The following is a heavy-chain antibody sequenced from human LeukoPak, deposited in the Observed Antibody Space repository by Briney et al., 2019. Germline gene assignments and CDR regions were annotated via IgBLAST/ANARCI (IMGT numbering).Heavy chain of an antibody. CDR1: GFTFSDSY. V-gene: IGHV3-11*04. J-gene: IGHJ4*02. D-gene: IGHD3-22*01. CDR3: ARDGRWINYYDGNSPV. Sequence: GGSLRLSCAASGFTFSDSYMTWVRQAPGKGVEWVAYISGSGHDINYSESAKGRFTISRDNAKNSLYLQMNSLRAEDTAVYYCARDGRWINYYDGNSPVWGQGTLVTVSS. CDR2: ISGSGHDI.